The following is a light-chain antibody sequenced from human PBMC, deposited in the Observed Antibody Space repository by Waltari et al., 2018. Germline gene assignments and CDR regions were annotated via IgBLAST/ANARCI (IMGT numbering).Light chain of an antibody. J-gene: IGKJ1*01. CDR2: DAS. Sequence: EIVMTQSPATLSGSPGERATLSCRASQSISSNLAWYQQKPGQAPRPLLYDASTRATGIPARFSGSGSGTEFTLTISTMQSEDFAVYYCQQYNNWPPWTLGQGTKVEIK. V-gene: IGKV3-15*01. CDR1: QSISSN. CDR3: QQYNNWPPWT.